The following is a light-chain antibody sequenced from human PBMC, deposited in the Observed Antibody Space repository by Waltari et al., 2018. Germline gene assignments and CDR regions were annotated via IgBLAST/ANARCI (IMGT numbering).Light chain of an antibody. CDR1: SGSIASNY. CDR3: QSYDGSTGV. J-gene: IGLJ3*02. CDR2: EDN. V-gene: IGLV6-57*01. Sequence: NFMLTQPHSVSESPGKTVTISCTRSSGSIASNYVQWYQHRPGRSPTTVIYEDNQRPSGVPDRFSGSIDSSSSSDSLTISGLKTEDEADYYCQSYDGSTGVFGGGTKLTVL.